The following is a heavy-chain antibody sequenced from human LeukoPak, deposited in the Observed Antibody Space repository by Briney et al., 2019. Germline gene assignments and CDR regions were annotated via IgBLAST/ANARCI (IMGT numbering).Heavy chain of an antibody. D-gene: IGHD4-23*01. Sequence: SETLSLTGAVYGGSFSGYYWSWIRQPPGKGLEWIGEINHSGSTNYNPSLKSRVTISVDTSKNQFSLKLSSVTAADTAVYYCARFSTVVIRGTDRTGLDYWGQGTLVTVSS. V-gene: IGHV4-34*01. J-gene: IGHJ4*02. CDR3: ARFSTVVIRGTDRTGLDY. CDR1: GGSFSGYY. CDR2: INHSGST.